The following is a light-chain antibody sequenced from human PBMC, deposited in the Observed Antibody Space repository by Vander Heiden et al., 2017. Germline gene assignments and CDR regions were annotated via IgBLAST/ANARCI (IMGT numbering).Light chain of an antibody. V-gene: IGKV1-39*01. CDR3: HQSDGTPQT. Sequence: DIQMTQSPSSLSASVGDRVTITCRASQSISSYLNWYQQKPGKAPKLLIYAASSLQSGVPSRFSGSGSGTDFTLTISRLQPEDFATSYCHQSDGTPQTFGQGTKLEIK. J-gene: IGKJ2*01. CDR1: QSISSY. CDR2: AAS.